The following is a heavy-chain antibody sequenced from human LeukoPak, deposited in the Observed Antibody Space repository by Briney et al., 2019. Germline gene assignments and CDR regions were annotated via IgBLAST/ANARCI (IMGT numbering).Heavy chain of an antibody. J-gene: IGHJ4*02. V-gene: IGHV3-30*02. CDR2: IRYDGSNK. Sequence: GGSLRLSCAASGFTFSSYGMHWVRQAPGKGLEWVAFIRYDGSNKYYADSVKGRFTISRDNSKNTLYLQMNSLRAEDTAVYYCAKGTGYSYGPSYFDYWGQGTLVTVSS. CDR3: AKGTGYSYGPSYFDY. CDR1: GFTFSSYG. D-gene: IGHD5-18*01.